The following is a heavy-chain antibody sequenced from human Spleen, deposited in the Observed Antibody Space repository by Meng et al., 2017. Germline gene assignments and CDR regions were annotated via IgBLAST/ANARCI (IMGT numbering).Heavy chain of an antibody. CDR1: GDSISSGTYY. D-gene: IGHD1/OR15-1a*01. CDR3: ARVGITGTSLDY. J-gene: IGHJ4*02. CDR2: FYYSGSP. V-gene: IGHV4-31*03. Sequence: QVQLQESGPGLVKPSQTLSLTCTVSGDSISSGTYYWGWIRQHPGKALELIGYFYYSGSPYYNPSLKSRVTISVDKSKNQFSLELSSVTAADTAIYFCARVGITGTSLDYWGQGTLVTVSS.